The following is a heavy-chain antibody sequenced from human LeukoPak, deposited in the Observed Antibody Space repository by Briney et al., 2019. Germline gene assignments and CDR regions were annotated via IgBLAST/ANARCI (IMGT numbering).Heavy chain of an antibody. CDR2: INPNSGGT. D-gene: IGHD2-2*02. V-gene: IGHV1-2*06. Sequence: ASVKVSCRASGYTFTGYDMHWVRQAPGQGLEWMGRINPNSGGTNYAQKFQGRVTMTRDTSISTAYMELSRLRSDDTAVYYCARLGPPSGFVYPHFDYWGQGTLVTVSS. CDR3: ARLGPPSGFVYPHFDY. J-gene: IGHJ4*02. CDR1: GYTFTGYD.